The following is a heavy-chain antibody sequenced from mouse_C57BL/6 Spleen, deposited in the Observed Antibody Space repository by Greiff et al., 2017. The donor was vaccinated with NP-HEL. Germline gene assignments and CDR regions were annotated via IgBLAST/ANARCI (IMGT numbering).Heavy chain of an antibody. V-gene: IGHV1-59*01. CDR2: IDPSDSYT. D-gene: IGHD3-2*02. Sequence: QVQLQQPGAELVRPGTSVKLSCKASGYTFTSYWMHWVKQRPGQGLEWIGVIDPSDSYTNYNQKFKGKATLTVDTSSSTAYMQLSSLTSEDSAGYYGARFDSSGLAWFAYWGQGTLVTVSA. CDR3: ARFDSSGLAWFAY. CDR1: GYTFTSYW. J-gene: IGHJ3*01.